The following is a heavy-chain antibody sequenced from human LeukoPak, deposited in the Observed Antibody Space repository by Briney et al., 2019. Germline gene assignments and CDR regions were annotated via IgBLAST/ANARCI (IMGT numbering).Heavy chain of an antibody. J-gene: IGHJ4*02. CDR1: GFTFSSYG. Sequence: GGSLRLSCAASGFTFSSYGMHWVRQAPGKGLEWVADIWSDGSNRYYADSVKGRFTISRDNSKKTLYVQMNSLRAEDTAVYYCAKDRNPYCSSTSCYDRWFDYWGQGTLVTVSS. V-gene: IGHV3-30*02. CDR3: AKDRNPYCSSTSCYDRWFDY. D-gene: IGHD2-2*01. CDR2: IWSDGSNR.